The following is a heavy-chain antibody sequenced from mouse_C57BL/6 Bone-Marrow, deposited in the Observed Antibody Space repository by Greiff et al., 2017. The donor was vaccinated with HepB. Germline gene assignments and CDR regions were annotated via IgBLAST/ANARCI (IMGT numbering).Heavy chain of an antibody. CDR1: GYTFTSYW. CDR3: AVPFYYAMDY. V-gene: IGHV1-64*01. CDR2: IHPNSGST. J-gene: IGHJ4*01. Sequence: QLQQPGAELVKPGASVKLSCKASGYTFTSYWKHWVKQRPGQGLEWIGMIHPNSGSTNYNEKFKSKATLTVDKSSSTAYMQLSSLTSEDSAVYYCAVPFYYAMDYWGQGTSVTVSS.